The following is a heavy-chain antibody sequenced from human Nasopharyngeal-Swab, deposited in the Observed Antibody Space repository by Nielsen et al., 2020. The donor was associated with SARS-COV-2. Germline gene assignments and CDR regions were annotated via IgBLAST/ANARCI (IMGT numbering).Heavy chain of an antibody. D-gene: IGHD3-10*01. CDR2: IYPGDSDT. CDR1: GSTFSSAW. CDR3: ARRVSGRPWFDS. Sequence: GESLKISCPASGSTFSSAWIGWVRQMPGKGLEWMGIIYPGDSDTRYSPAFQGQATISADRSTTTAYLHWSSLQASDTAMYYCARRVSGRPWFDSWGQGTLVTVSS. V-gene: IGHV5-51*01. J-gene: IGHJ5*01.